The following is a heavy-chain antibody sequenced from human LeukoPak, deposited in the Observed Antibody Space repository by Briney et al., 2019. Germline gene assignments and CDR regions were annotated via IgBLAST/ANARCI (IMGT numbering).Heavy chain of an antibody. CDR3: ARNDRGAFDI. CDR2: IYTGGST. J-gene: IGHJ3*02. D-gene: IGHD3-22*01. Sequence: PGGSLRLSCAASGFTVSSNYMTWVRQAPGKGLEWVSVIYTGGSTYYADSVKGRFTISRDYSKNTLYLQMNSLRAEDTAVYYCARNDRGAFDIWGQGTMVTVSS. V-gene: IGHV3-66*01. CDR1: GFTVSSNY.